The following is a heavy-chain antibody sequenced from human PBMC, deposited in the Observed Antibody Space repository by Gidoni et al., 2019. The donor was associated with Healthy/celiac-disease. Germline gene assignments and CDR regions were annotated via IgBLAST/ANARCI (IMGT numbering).Heavy chain of an antibody. Sequence: QVQLHQWGAGLFKPSETLSLPCAVYGGSFSGYYWSWIRQPPGTGLQWIGEINHSGSTNYNPSLKSRVTISVDTSKNQFSLKLSSVSAADTAVYYCARGHYYGSGGFPGGHWGQGTLVTVSS. CDR2: INHSGST. CDR1: GGSFSGYY. J-gene: IGHJ4*02. CDR3: ARGHYYGSGGFPGGH. D-gene: IGHD3-10*01. V-gene: IGHV4-34*01.